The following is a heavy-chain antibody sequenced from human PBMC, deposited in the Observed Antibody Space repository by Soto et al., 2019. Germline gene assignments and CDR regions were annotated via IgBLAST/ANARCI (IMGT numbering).Heavy chain of an antibody. CDR1: GYSFTSYG. D-gene: IGHD4-4*01. CDR3: ARVNSNSFDY. Sequence: QVQLVQSGAEVKKPGASMKVSCKASGYSFTSYGLSWVRQAPGQGLEWMGWISTYNGNRNYAQKVHXXVXMTXHTSTSTAYMELRSLRSDDTAVYYCARVNSNSFDYWGQGSLVTVSS. CDR2: ISTYNGNR. J-gene: IGHJ4*02. V-gene: IGHV1-18*01.